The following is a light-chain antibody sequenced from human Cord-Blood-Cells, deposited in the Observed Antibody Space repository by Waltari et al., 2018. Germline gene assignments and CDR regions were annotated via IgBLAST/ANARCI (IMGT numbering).Light chain of an antibody. CDR1: QSVSSN. V-gene: IGKV3-15*01. J-gene: IGKJ2*01. Sequence: EIVMAQAPATLAVSPGESATLSGRASQSVSSNLAWYQQKPGQAPRLLIYGASTSATGIPARFSGSESGTEFTLTISSLQSEDFAVYDGQQYNNWPYNFGQGTKLEL. CDR3: QQYNNWPYN. CDR2: GAS.